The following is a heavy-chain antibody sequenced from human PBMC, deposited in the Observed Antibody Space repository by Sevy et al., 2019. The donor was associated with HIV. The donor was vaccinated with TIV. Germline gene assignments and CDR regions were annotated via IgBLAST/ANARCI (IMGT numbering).Heavy chain of an antibody. D-gene: IGHD4-4*01. CDR2: IYYSGST. CDR1: GGSISSGGYY. J-gene: IGHJ4*02. V-gene: IGHV4-31*03. CDR3: ARGYSNYVYFDY. Sequence: SETLSLTCTVSGGSISSGGYYWSWIRQHPGKGLEGIGYIYYSGSTYYNPSLKSRVTISVDTSKNQFSLKLSSVTAADTAVYYCARGYSNYVYFDYWGQGTLVTVSS.